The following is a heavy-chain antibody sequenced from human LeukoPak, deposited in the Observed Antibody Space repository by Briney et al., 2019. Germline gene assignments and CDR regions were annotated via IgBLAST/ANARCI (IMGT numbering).Heavy chain of an antibody. Sequence: SETLSLTCTVSGGSISSGDYYWSWIRQPPGKGLEWIGYIYYSGSTCYNPSLKSRVTISVDTSKNQFSLKLSSVTAADTAVYYCARDPISIFGVSYYYGMDVWGQGTTVTVSS. J-gene: IGHJ6*02. D-gene: IGHD3-3*01. CDR1: GGSISSGDYY. V-gene: IGHV4-30-4*01. CDR2: IYYSGST. CDR3: ARDPISIFGVSYYYGMDV.